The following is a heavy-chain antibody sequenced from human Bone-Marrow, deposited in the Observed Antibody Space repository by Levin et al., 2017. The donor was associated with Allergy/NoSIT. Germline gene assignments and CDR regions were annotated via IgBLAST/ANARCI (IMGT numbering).Heavy chain of an antibody. J-gene: IGHJ4*02. Sequence: PGGSLRLSCAASGFIVRSNYMSWVRQAPGKGLEWVSVIYTGGSTFYADSVKGRFTISRDNSKNTVYLQMNSLRADDTAVYYCAGDEYSGSSYGYWGQGALVTVSS. CDR1: GFIVRSNY. CDR3: AGDEYSGSSYGY. D-gene: IGHD6-13*01. CDR2: IYTGGST. V-gene: IGHV3-53*01.